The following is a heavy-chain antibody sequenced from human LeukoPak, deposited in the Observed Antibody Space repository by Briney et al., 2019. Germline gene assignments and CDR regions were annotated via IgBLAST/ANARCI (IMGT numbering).Heavy chain of an antibody. CDR3: ARSGFGVLYYYGMDV. V-gene: IGHV3-66*01. CDR2: IDSGGYT. Sequence: GGSLRLSCAASGFTVSSNYMNWVRQAPGKGLEWVSLIDSGGYTYYADSVKGRLTISRDNSKNTLYLQMNSLRAEDTAVYYCARSGFGVLYYYGMDVWGQGTTVTVSS. D-gene: IGHD3-10*01. J-gene: IGHJ6*02. CDR1: GFTVSSNY.